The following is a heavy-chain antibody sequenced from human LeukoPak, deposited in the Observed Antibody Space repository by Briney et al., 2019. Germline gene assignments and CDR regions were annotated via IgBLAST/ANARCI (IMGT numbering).Heavy chain of an antibody. V-gene: IGHV4-30-4*01. J-gene: IGHJ5*02. CDR1: GGSISSGDYY. Sequence: SQTLSLTCTVSGGSISSGDYYWSWIRQPPGRGLEWIGYIYYSGSTYYNPSLKRRVTISGDTSKNQFSLRLSSVTAADTAVYYCARHLIREDYSRSSIGFDPWGQGTLVTVSS. CDR2: IYYSGST. CDR3: ARHLIREDYSRSSIGFDP. D-gene: IGHD6-6*01.